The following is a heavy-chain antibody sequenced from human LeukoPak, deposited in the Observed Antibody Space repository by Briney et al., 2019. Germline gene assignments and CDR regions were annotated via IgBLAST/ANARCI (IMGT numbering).Heavy chain of an antibody. CDR3: AREGLYGDYVWSLDY. CDR2: IHYSGST. Sequence: SETLSLTCTVSGGSIGSYFWSWLRQPPGKGLQWIGYIHYSGSTNYNPSLRSRVTMSLDTSKNQFSLSLTSVTAADTAMYYCAREGLYGDYVWSLDYWGQGTLVTVSS. D-gene: IGHD4-17*01. CDR1: GGSIGSYF. J-gene: IGHJ4*02. V-gene: IGHV4-59*01.